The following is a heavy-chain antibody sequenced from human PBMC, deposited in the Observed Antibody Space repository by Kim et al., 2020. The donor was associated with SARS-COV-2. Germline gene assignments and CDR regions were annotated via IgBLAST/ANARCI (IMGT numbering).Heavy chain of an antibody. CDR1: GFTFSSYS. J-gene: IGHJ4*02. V-gene: IGHV3-21*01. CDR2: ISSSSSYI. Sequence: GGSLRLSCAASGFTFSSYSMNWVRQAPGKGLEWVSSISSSSSYIYYADSVKGRFTISRDNAKNSLYLQMNSLRAEDTAVYYCARDGPEEDRIAAAGNDYWGQGTLVTVSS. CDR3: ARDGPEEDRIAAAGNDY. D-gene: IGHD6-13*01.